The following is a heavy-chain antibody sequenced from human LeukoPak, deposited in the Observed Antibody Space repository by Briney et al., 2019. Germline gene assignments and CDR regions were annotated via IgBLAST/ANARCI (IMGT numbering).Heavy chain of an antibody. J-gene: IGHJ4*02. V-gene: IGHV3-74*01. D-gene: IGHD1-26*01. CDR3: VRDRVGPDY. CDR2: IDPDGSTT. Sequence: GGSLRLSCAASGFTLSSYWMHWVRQAPGEGLVWVSRIDPDGSTTNYADSVKGRFTISRDNAKNTLYLQMNSLRAEDTAVCYCVRDRVGPDYWGQGTLVTVSS. CDR1: GFTLSSYW.